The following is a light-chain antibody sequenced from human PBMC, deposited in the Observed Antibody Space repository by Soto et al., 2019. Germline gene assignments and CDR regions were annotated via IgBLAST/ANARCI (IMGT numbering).Light chain of an antibody. J-gene: IGKJ4*01. CDR1: QSISNN. Sequence: DIQMTQSPSSLSASVGDRVTITCRASQSISNNLNWYQQKPGKAPRLLIYAASSLQSGVPSSFSGSGSGTDFTLVINSLQPEDFTTYYCQQSYRTPLTFGGGTKVEIK. CDR2: AAS. V-gene: IGKV1-39*01. CDR3: QQSYRTPLT.